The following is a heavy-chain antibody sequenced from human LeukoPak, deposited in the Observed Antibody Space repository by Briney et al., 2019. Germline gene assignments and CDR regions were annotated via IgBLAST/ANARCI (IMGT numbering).Heavy chain of an antibody. D-gene: IGHD2-21*02. CDR1: GGSISNYY. Sequence: SETLSLTCTVSGGSISNYYWSWIRQPAGKGLEWIGRISTSGSTNYNPSLKSRVTMSVDTSKNQFSLKLTSVTAADTAVYYCATVTDPRYTYFDHWGQGTLVTVSS. V-gene: IGHV4-4*07. CDR3: ATVTDPRYTYFDH. J-gene: IGHJ4*02. CDR2: ISTSGST.